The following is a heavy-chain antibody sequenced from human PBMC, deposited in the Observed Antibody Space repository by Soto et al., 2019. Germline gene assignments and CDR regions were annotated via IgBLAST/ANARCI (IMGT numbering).Heavy chain of an antibody. Sequence: QVQLVQSGAEVKTPGSSVKVSCKASGGTFSSYAISWVRHAPGQGLEWMGGIIPIFGTANYAQKFQGRVTITADESTSTDYMELSSLRSEDTAVYYCARDEVDTAMPYGMDVWGQGTTVTVSS. V-gene: IGHV1-69*12. J-gene: IGHJ6*02. CDR2: IIPIFGTA. CDR1: GGTFSSYA. D-gene: IGHD5-18*01. CDR3: ARDEVDTAMPYGMDV.